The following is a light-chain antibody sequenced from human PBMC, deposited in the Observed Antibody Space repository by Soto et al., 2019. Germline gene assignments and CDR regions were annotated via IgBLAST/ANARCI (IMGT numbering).Light chain of an antibody. CDR2: GAS. J-gene: IGKJ1*01. CDR1: QSVSSSY. V-gene: IGKV3-20*01. Sequence: EIVLTQSPGTLSLSPGERATLSCRASQSVSSSYLAWYQQKPGQAPRLLIYGASSRATGLPDRFSGSGSGTDFTLTISRLEAEDFAVYYCQQYVSSPWTFGQGTKVEIK. CDR3: QQYVSSPWT.